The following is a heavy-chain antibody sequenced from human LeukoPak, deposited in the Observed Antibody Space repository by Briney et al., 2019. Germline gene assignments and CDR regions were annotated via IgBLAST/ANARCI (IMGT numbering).Heavy chain of an antibody. CDR2: IKHDGTEK. CDR1: GFTFSNYW. V-gene: IGHV3-7*01. J-gene: IGHJ5*02. Sequence: GGSLRLSCAPSGFTFSNYWMTWVRQAPGKGLEWLANIKHDGTEKYYADSVRGRFIISRDNAENSLYLQMNSLRAEDTAVYFCAREVSSWYRTEGRFDPWGQGTLVTVSS. D-gene: IGHD6-13*01. CDR3: AREVSSWYRTEGRFDP.